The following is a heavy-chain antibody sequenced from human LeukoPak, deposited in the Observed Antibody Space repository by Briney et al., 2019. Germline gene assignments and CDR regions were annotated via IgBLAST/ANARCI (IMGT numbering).Heavy chain of an antibody. D-gene: IGHD6-13*01. J-gene: IGHJ6*03. CDR1: GGSISSYY. CDR2: IYYSGST. V-gene: IGHV4-59*01. Sequence: PSETLSLTCTVSGGSISSYYWSWIRQPPGKGLEWIGYIYYSGSTNYNPSLKSRVTISVDTSKNQFSLKLSSVTAADTAVYYCAREKAAAGIYYYYYYMDVWGKGTTVTVSS. CDR3: AREKAAAGIYYYYYYMDV.